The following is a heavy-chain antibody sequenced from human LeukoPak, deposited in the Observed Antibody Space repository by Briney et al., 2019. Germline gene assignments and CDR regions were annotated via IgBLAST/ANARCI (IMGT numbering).Heavy chain of an antibody. Sequence: PGGSLRLSCAASGFTLSSYSTNWVRQAPGKGLEWISRINTDGRSTWYADFVKGRFTISRDNANNTLYLQMNRLRAEDTAVYYCARDTKTTLDYWGQGTLVTVSS. J-gene: IGHJ4*02. V-gene: IGHV3-74*01. CDR1: GFTLSSYS. D-gene: IGHD1-7*01. CDR3: ARDTKTTLDY. CDR2: INTDGRST.